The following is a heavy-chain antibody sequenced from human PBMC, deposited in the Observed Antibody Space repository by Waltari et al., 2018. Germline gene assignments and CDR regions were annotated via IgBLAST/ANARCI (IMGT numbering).Heavy chain of an antibody. V-gene: IGHV3-23*04. Sequence: EVQLVESGGGLVQPGGSLRVSCAASGFTFSSYATSWVPQAPGKGLEWVSAISGRGGSTYYADSVKGRFTISRDNSKNTLYLQMNSLRAEDTAVYYCAKESEYSSSSEFDYWGQGTLVTVSS. CDR1: GFTFSSYA. CDR3: AKESEYSSSSEFDY. J-gene: IGHJ4*02. CDR2: ISGRGGST. D-gene: IGHD6-6*01.